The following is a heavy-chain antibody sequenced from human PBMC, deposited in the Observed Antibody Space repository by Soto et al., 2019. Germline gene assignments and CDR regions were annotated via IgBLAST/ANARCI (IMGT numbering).Heavy chain of an antibody. CDR1: GFTFRRYA. J-gene: IGHJ4*02. D-gene: IGHD1-26*01. V-gene: IGHV3-23*01. CDR3: AKGRIVGATKAVDFDY. Sequence: EVQLLESGGGLVQPGGSLRLSCVGSGFTFRRYAMAWVRQAPGKGLEWVTTFSGTGDNTYYADSVKGRFSVSRDDSKSTLYLQLSSLRAEDTALYCCAKGRIVGATKAVDFDYWGQGTLVTVSS. CDR2: FSGTGDNT.